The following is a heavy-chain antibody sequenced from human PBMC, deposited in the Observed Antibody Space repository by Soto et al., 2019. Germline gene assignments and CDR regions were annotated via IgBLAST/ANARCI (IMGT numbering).Heavy chain of an antibody. J-gene: IGHJ4*02. V-gene: IGHV1-69*13. CDR1: GGTFSRYA. D-gene: IGHD3-22*01. CDR2: IVPMFGTA. CDR3: ARGVYYDSRGYYYFF. Sequence: SVKVSCKASGGTFSRYALSWVRQAPGQGPEWMGGIVPMFGTANYAQKFQGRVTITADESTSTAYMQLSSLRSEDTAVYYCARGVYYDSRGYYYFFWGQGTLVTVSS.